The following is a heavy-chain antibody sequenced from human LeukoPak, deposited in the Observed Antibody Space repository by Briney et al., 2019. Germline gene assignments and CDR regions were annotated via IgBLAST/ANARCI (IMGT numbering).Heavy chain of an antibody. CDR3: ATDYYDSSGYLAPFDY. CDR2: INPNSGGT. Sequence: GASVKVSCKASGYTFTNYYMHWVRQAPGQELEWMGWINPNSGGTNYAQKFQVRVTMTRDTSITTAYMELSSLRSDDTAVYYCATDYYDSSGYLAPFDYWGQGTLVTVSS. CDR1: GYTFTNYY. V-gene: IGHV1-2*02. D-gene: IGHD3-22*01. J-gene: IGHJ4*02.